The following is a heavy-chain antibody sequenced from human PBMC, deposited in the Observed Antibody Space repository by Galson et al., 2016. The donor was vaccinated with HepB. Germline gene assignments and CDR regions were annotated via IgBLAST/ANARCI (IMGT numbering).Heavy chain of an antibody. V-gene: IGHV6-1*01. CDR3: ARGRNSAFDS. CDR2: TYYSSRWNN. CDR1: GDSVSSDSTS. D-gene: IGHD1-14*01. Sequence: CAISGDSVSSDSTSWNWIRQSPSRGLEWLGRTYYSSRWNNDYSASVKSRITINLDTPNNLFSLQLSPVTPEDTAVYYCARGRNSAFDSWGQGTLVTVSS. J-gene: IGHJ4*02.